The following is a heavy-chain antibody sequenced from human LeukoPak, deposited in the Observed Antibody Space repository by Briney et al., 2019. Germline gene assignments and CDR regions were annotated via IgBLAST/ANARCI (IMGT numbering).Heavy chain of an antibody. J-gene: IGHJ4*02. CDR3: ARGHTAVTRHFDF. D-gene: IGHD4-17*01. V-gene: IGHV3-48*01. CDR1: GLTFSSYE. Sequence: GGSLRLSCAASGLTFSSYEMNWVRQAPGKGLEGASYISSSSSTIYYADSVKGRFTISRDNAKNSLYLQMNSLRAEDTAVYYCARGHTAVTRHFDFWGQGTLVTVSS. CDR2: ISSSSSTI.